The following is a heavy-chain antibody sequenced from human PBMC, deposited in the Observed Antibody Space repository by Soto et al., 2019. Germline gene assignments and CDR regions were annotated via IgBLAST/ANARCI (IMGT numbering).Heavy chain of an antibody. Sequence: TLSLTCAVSGGSISSGGYSWSWIRQPPGKGLEWIGYIYHSGSTYYNPSLKSRVTISVDRSKNQFSLKLSSVTAADTAVYYCARGGVRPYFDYWGQGTLVTVSS. J-gene: IGHJ4*02. CDR3: ARGGVRPYFDY. CDR1: GGSISSGGYS. D-gene: IGHD4-17*01. V-gene: IGHV4-30-2*01. CDR2: IYHSGST.